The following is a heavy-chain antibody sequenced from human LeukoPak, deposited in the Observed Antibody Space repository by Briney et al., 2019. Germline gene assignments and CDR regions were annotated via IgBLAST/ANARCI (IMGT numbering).Heavy chain of an antibody. CDR1: GASFSDYY. CDR3: ADGNWFDP. J-gene: IGHJ5*02. Sequence: SETLSLTCAVYGASFSDYYWSWSRQPPGKGLEWIGEINHSGITNYNPSLKSRVTISVDTSKNQFSLKLTSVTAADTAIYYCADGNWFDPWGQGTLVTVSS. V-gene: IGHV4-34*01. CDR2: INHSGIT.